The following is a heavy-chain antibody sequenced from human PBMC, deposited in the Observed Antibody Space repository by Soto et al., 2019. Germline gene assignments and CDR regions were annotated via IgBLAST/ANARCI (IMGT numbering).Heavy chain of an antibody. D-gene: IGHD3-22*01. Sequence: LSLTCSVSGASIRSYYWHWIRQPPGKGLEWIGYVYTSDYTRYSSSLKSRVTISVDTSKNQFSLKLSSVTAADTAVYYCARDKSYDSSGYYYVAFDIWGQGTMVTVSS. CDR2: VYTSDYT. CDR3: ARDKSYDSSGYYYVAFDI. V-gene: IGHV4-4*08. CDR1: GASIRSYY. J-gene: IGHJ3*02.